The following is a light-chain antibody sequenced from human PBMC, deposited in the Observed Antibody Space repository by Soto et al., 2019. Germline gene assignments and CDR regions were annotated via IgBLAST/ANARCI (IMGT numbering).Light chain of an antibody. Sequence: DIQMTQSPSSLSASVGDRVTITCRASQSIANYLNWYQQKPGKAPKLLIYAASTLQSGVPSKFSGSGFGTDFTLTISSLQTEDFATYYCQQNYSPPPITFGQGTLLEIK. CDR1: QSIANY. CDR3: QQNYSPPPIT. CDR2: AAS. J-gene: IGKJ5*01. V-gene: IGKV1-39*01.